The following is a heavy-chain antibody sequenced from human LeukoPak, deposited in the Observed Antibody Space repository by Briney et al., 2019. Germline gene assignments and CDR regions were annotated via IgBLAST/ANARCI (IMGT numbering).Heavy chain of an antibody. J-gene: IGHJ4*02. CDR2: MSGSGGST. CDR1: GFTFSSYA. CDR3: ARGGYSYGYSYYFDY. Sequence: PGGSLRLSCAASGFTFSSYAMSWVRQAPGKGLEWVSTMSGSGGSTYYADSVKGRFTISRDNSKNTLYLQMGSLRAEDMAVYYCARGGYSYGYSYYFDYWGQGTLVTVSS. V-gene: IGHV3-23*01. D-gene: IGHD5-18*01.